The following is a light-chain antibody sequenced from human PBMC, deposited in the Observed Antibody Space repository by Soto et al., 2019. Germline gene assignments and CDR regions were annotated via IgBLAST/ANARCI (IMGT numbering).Light chain of an antibody. CDR3: QQYDNVPLT. J-gene: IGKJ4*01. CDR2: EAS. V-gene: IGKV1-33*01. CDR1: QDITND. Sequence: DIQMTQSPSSLSASVGDRVTITCQASQDITNDLNWYQQKPGKAPKVLIYEASNLKTGVPSRFSGSGSGTDFTFTISSLQPEVIATYFCQQYDNVPLTFGGGTKVESK.